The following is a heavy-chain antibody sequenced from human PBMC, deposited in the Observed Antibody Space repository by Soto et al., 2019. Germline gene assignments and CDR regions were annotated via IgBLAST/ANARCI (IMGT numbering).Heavy chain of an antibody. CDR1: VYTFTGYV. V-gene: IGHV1-18*01. CDR3: ARGTGAYSSSSFLYYYYYMDV. D-gene: IGHD6-6*01. J-gene: IGHJ6*03. Sequence: APVKVSCKASVYTFTGYVIGRGRQAPGKGLEWMGWISAYNGNTNYAQKLQGRVTMTTDTSTSTAYMELRSLRSDDTAVYYCARGTGAYSSSSFLYYYYYMDVWGKGTTVTVSS. CDR2: ISAYNGNT.